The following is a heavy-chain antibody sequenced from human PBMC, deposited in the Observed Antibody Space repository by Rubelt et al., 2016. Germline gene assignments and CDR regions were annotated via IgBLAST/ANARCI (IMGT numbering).Heavy chain of an antibody. J-gene: IGHJ4*02. V-gene: IGHV4-4*02. D-gene: IGHD3-3*02. CDR1: GVSLTRSNW. CDR3: CSMFDS. CDR2: LYHSGST. Sequence: QMQLQESGPGLVKPSGTLSLTCTVSGVSLTRSNWWTWVRQPPGKGLEWMGELYHSGSTNYNQSLKNRVIISVDKSKNQFSLTLNSVTAADTAVYYCCSMFDSWGQGTLVTISS.